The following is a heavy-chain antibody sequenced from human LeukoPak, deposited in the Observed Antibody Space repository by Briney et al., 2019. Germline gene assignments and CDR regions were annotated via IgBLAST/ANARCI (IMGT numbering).Heavy chain of an antibody. CDR1: GFTFSDYY. CDR3: AKSLTSVAGGYYFDY. J-gene: IGHJ4*02. D-gene: IGHD6-19*01. Sequence: PGGSLRLSCAASGFTFSDYYMSWIRQAPGKGLEWVSYISSSGSTIYYADSVKGRFTISRDNAKNSLYLQMNSLRAEDTAVYYCAKSLTSVAGGYYFDYWGQGTLVTVSS. V-gene: IGHV3-11*01. CDR2: ISSSGSTI.